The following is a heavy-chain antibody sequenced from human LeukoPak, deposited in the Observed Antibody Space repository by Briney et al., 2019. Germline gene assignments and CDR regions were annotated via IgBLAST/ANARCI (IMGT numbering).Heavy chain of an antibody. CDR3: ARGGNGWYFDL. CDR2: TSHRGST. J-gene: IGHJ2*01. D-gene: IGHD1-14*01. CDR1: GGSFSGYY. Sequence: SETLSLTCAVYGGSFSGYYWSWIRQPPGKGLEWIGETSHRGSTNYDPSLKSRVTISVDTSKNQFSLKLSSVTAADTAVYYCARGGNGWYFDLWGRGTLVTVPS. V-gene: IGHV4-34*01.